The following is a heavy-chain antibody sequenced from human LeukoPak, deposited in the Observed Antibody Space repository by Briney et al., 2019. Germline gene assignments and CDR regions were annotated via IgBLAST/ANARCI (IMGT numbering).Heavy chain of an antibody. D-gene: IGHD3-10*01. CDR3: ARGFDSTKVGY. V-gene: IGHV4-59*06. CDR1: GGSISSYS. J-gene: IGHJ4*02. Sequence: SETLSLTCTVSGGSISSYSWNWIRQHPGKGLEWIGCILHSGTTYYNPSLKSRVTISVDTSMNQFSLKMNSVTAADTGIYYCARGFDSTKVGYWGQGTLVTVSS. CDR2: ILHSGTT.